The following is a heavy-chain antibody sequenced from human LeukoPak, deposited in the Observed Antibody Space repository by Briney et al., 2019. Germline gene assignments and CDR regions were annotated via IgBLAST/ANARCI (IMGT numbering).Heavy chain of an antibody. V-gene: IGHV3-33*01. D-gene: IGHD3-10*01. CDR1: GFTFSNHG. Sequence: GGSLRLSCAASGFTFSNHGMHWVRQAPGKGLEWVALIWYDGSNENYADSVKGRFTISRDSSKNTLYLQMNSLRADDTAVYYCARDLSFGSGRDRGQGTLVTVSP. CDR2: IWYDGSNE. CDR3: ARDLSFGSGRD. J-gene: IGHJ4*02.